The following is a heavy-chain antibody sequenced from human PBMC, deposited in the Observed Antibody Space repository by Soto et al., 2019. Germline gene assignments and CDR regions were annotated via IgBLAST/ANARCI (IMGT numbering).Heavy chain of an antibody. D-gene: IGHD6-19*01. V-gene: IGHV3-30-3*01. CDR3: ARDSRVAGHRFDY. Sequence: GGSLRLSCAASGFTFSSYAMHWVRQAPGKGLEWVAVISYDGSNKYYADSVKGRFTISRDNSKNTLYLQMNSLRAEDTAVYYCARDSRVAGHRFDYWGQGTLVTVSS. CDR1: GFTFSSYA. J-gene: IGHJ4*02. CDR2: ISYDGSNK.